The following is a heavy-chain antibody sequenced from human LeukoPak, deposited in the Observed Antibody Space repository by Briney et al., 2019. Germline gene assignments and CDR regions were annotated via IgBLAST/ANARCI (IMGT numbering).Heavy chain of an antibody. V-gene: IGHV3-30*02. CDR1: GFTFSRYA. J-gene: IGHJ4*02. CDR3: AKISSSSEPDFDY. CDR2: IWPGGDKT. Sequence: PGGSLRLSCAASGFTFSRYAMHWVRQTPGKGLEWGAFIWPGGDKTYYADSVKGRFTISRDNSKNTLHLEMKSVRAEDTALYYCAKISSSSEPDFDYWGQGTLVTVSS. D-gene: IGHD6-6*01.